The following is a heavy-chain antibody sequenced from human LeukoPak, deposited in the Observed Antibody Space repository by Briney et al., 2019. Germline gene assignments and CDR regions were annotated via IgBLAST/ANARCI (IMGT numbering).Heavy chain of an antibody. J-gene: IGHJ3*02. CDR2: ISAYNGKT. V-gene: IGHV1-18*01. CDR1: GYTFTSYG. D-gene: IGHD2-2*01. CDR3: ASPAVYCSSTSCYAHAFDI. Sequence: ASVKVSCKASGYTFTSYGISWVRQAPGQGLEWMGWISAYNGKTNYAQKLQGRVTMTTDTSTSTDYMELRSLRSDDTAVYYCASPAVYCSSTSCYAHAFDIWGQGTMVTVSS.